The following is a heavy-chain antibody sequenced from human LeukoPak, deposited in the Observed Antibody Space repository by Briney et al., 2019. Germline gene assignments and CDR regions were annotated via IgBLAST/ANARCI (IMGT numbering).Heavy chain of an antibody. J-gene: IGHJ4*02. D-gene: IGHD6-19*01. V-gene: IGHV3-23*01. CDR2: ISGSGGST. Sequence: GGSLRHSCAASGFTFSNFAMNWVRRAPGKGLEWVSTISGSGGSTYYADSVKGRFTISRDNSKNTLYLQMNSLRAEDTAVYYCAKMVHTEQWLVPFDYWGQGTLVTVSS. CDR1: GFTFSNFA. CDR3: AKMVHTEQWLVPFDY.